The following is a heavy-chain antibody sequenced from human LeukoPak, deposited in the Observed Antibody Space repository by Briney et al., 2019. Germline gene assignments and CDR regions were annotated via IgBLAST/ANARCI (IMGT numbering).Heavy chain of an antibody. CDR1: GFTFSSYG. CDR2: ISYDGSNK. Sequence: GGSLRLSGAASGFTFSSYGMHWVRQAPGTGLEWVAVISYDGSNKYYADSVKGRFTISRDNSKNTLYLQMNSLRAEDTAVYYCAKDFGTGTRRVADYWGQGTLVTVSS. CDR3: AKDFGTGTRRVADY. J-gene: IGHJ4*02. D-gene: IGHD1-1*01. V-gene: IGHV3-30*18.